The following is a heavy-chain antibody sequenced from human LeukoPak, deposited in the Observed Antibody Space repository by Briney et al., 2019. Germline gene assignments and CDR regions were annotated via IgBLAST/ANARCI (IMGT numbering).Heavy chain of an antibody. CDR1: GYTFTSYG. V-gene: IGHV1-18*01. J-gene: IGHJ5*02. CDR2: ISAYNGNT. CDR3: ARDNGYCGGDCYYNWFDP. Sequence: ASVKVSCKASGYTFTSYGISWVRQAPGQGLEWTGWISAYNGNTNYAQKLQGRVTMTTDTSTSTAYMELRSLRSDDTAVYYCARDNGYCGGDCYYNWFDPWGQGTLVTVSS. D-gene: IGHD2-21*02.